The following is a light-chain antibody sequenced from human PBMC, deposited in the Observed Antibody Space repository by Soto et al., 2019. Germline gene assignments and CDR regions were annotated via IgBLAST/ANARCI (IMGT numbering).Light chain of an antibody. CDR3: CSYAGSYTYV. CDR2: SVT. J-gene: IGLJ1*01. CDR1: SSDVGGHNY. Sequence: QSVLTRPRSVSGSPGQSVTISCTGTSSDVGGHNYVSWYQQYPGKAPKLLLSSVTKRPSGVPDRFSGSKSGNTASLTISGFQAEDEADYYCCSYAGSYTYVFGTGTKVTVL. V-gene: IGLV2-11*01.